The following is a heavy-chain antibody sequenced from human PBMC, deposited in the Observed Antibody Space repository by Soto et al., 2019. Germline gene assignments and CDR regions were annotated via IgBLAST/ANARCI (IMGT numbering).Heavy chain of an antibody. D-gene: IGHD2-21*01. CDR2: ISTYNGNT. Sequence: QVQLAQSGAEVKKPGASVKVSCKASGYTFTSYGISWVRQAPGQGPECMGWISTYNGNTNYAQKFLGRVTMTTDTSTSTAYMELRSLRSDDTAVYYCARESAGLLDYWGQGTLVTVSS. J-gene: IGHJ4*02. CDR3: ARESAGLLDY. V-gene: IGHV1-18*01. CDR1: GYTFTSYG.